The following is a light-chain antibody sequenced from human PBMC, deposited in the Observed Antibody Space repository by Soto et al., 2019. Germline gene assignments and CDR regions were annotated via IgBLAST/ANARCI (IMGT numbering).Light chain of an antibody. Sequence: QSVLTQPPSVFGAPGQRVTISCTGSSSNIGAGYDVHWYQQLPGTAPKLLIYGNSNRPSGVPDRFSGSKSGTSASLAITGLQAEDEADYYCQSYDSSVSKVVFGGGTQLTVL. CDR1: SSNIGAGYD. CDR2: GNS. V-gene: IGLV1-40*01. J-gene: IGLJ2*01. CDR3: QSYDSSVSKVV.